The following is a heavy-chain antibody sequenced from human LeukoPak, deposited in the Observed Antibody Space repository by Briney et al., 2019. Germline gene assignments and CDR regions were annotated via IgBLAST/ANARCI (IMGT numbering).Heavy chain of an antibody. Sequence: EASVKVSCKASGGTFSSYTISWVRQAPGQGLEWMGRIIPILGIANYAQKFQGRVTITADKSTSTAYMELSSLRSEDTAVCYCARDAPHYGGNSGFDYWGQGTLVTVSS. CDR3: ARDAPHYGGNSGFDY. CDR2: IIPILGIA. V-gene: IGHV1-69*04. J-gene: IGHJ4*02. CDR1: GGTFSSYT. D-gene: IGHD4-23*01.